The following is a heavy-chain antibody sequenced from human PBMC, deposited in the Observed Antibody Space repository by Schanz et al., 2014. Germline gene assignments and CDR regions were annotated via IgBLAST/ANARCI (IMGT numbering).Heavy chain of an antibody. CDR3: ARDDKRYFDWLSTFDL. CDR1: GFTFNGHA. V-gene: IGHV3-30*04. CDR2: TSYDGSQK. J-gene: IGHJ3*01. Sequence: QVQLVESGGGVVQPGGSLRLSCESSGFTFNGHAMHWVRQAPGKGLEWVAVTSYDGSQKYYPDSVKGRFTVSRDNSKNTLYLQLNSLRAEDTAVYYCARDDKRYFDWLSTFDLWGQGTMVAVSS. D-gene: IGHD3-9*01.